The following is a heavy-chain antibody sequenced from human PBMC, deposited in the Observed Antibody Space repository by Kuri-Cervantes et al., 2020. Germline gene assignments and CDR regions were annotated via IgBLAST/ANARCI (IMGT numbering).Heavy chain of an antibody. CDR3: ARDLISNYLDY. V-gene: IGHV3-33*01. D-gene: IGHD2-8*01. J-gene: IGHJ4*02. CDR1: GFTFSSYG. Sequence: GGSLRLSCAASGFTFSSYGMHWVRQAPGKGLEWVAVIWYDGSNKYYADSVKGRFTISRDNSKNTLYLQMNSLRAEDTAVYYCARDLISNYLDYWGQGTLVTVSS. CDR2: IWYDGSNK.